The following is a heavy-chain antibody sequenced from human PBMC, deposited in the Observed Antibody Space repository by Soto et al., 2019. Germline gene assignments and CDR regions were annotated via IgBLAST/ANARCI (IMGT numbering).Heavy chain of an antibody. V-gene: IGHV3-15*01. D-gene: IGHD4-17*01. CDR2: IKSKTDGGTT. Sequence: NPGGSLRLSGAASGFTFTNAWISWVRQAPWKGLEWVGRIKSKTDGGTTDYAAPVKGRFTISRDDSKNTLYLQMNSLKTEDTAVYYCTTARGTYGDEYFQHWGQGTLVTVSS. CDR3: TTARGTYGDEYFQH. J-gene: IGHJ1*01. CDR1: GFTFTNAW.